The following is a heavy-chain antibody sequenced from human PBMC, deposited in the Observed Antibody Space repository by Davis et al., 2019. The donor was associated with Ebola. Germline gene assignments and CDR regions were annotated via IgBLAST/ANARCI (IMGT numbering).Heavy chain of an antibody. D-gene: IGHD4-23*01. CDR1: GFTFSSYS. J-gene: IGHJ2*01. Sequence: PGGSLRLSCGASGFTFSSYSMNWVRQAPGKGLEWVSYISSSSSTIYYADSVKGRFTISRDNAKNSLYLQMNSLRDEDTAVYYCARAADFTVAWYFDLWGRGTLVTVSS. CDR3: ARAADFTVAWYFDL. CDR2: ISSSSSTI. V-gene: IGHV3-48*02.